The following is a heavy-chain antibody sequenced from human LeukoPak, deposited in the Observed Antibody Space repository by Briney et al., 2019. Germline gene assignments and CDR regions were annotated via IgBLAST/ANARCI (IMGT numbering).Heavy chain of an antibody. D-gene: IGHD5-12*01. Sequence: ASVRVSCKASGYTFTSYDMHWVRQAPGQGLEWMGIINPSGGSTSFAQTFQGRGTMTRDTTTSTVSMELSSLRSEDTAVYYCAREIHDVTRVATTGDDAFDICGQGTMVTVSS. CDR3: AREIHDVTRVATTGDDAFDI. J-gene: IGHJ3*02. CDR2: INPSGGST. CDR1: GYTFTSYD. V-gene: IGHV1-46*01.